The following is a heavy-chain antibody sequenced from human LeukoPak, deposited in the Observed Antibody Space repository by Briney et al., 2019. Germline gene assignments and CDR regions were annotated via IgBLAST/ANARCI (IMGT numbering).Heavy chain of an antibody. Sequence: SETLSLTCTVSGGSISSGDYYWSWIRQPAGKGLEWIGRIYTSGSTNYNPSLKSRVTMSVDTSKNQFSLKLSSVTAADTAVYYCARELRGARYYYYMDVWGKGTTVTVSS. CDR1: GGSISSGDYY. V-gene: IGHV4-61*02. CDR3: ARELRGARYYYYMDV. J-gene: IGHJ6*03. D-gene: IGHD4/OR15-4a*01. CDR2: IYTSGST.